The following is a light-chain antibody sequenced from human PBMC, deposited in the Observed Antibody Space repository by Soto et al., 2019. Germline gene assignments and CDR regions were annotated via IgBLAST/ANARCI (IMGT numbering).Light chain of an antibody. CDR3: CSHAGGSNV. Sequence: SVLTQPASVSESPGQSITISCTGTSSDVGSYEFVSWYQQYPGKAPKLMIYEGSKRPSGVSDRFSGSKSGNTASLTISGLQAEDEADYFCCSHAGGSNVFGAGTKLTVL. V-gene: IGLV2-23*03. CDR1: SSDVGSYEF. CDR2: EGS. J-gene: IGLJ1*01.